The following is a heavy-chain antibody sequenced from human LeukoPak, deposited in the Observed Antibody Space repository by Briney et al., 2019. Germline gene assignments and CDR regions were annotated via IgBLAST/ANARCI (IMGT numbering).Heavy chain of an antibody. V-gene: IGHV4-30-2*01. D-gene: IGHD6-13*01. CDR3: ARDIAAAGLDAFDI. CDR1: GGSISSGDYY. CDR2: IYHSGST. Sequence: SQTLSLTCTVSGGSISSGDYYWSWLRQPPGKGLEWIGYIYHSGSTYYNPSLKSRVTISVDRSKNQFSLKLSSVTAADTAVYYCARDIAAAGLDAFDIWGQGTMVTVSS. J-gene: IGHJ3*02.